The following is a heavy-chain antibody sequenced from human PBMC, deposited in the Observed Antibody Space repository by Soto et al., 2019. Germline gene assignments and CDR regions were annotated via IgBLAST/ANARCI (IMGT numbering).Heavy chain of an antibody. CDR1: GGSISSYY. V-gene: IGHV4-4*07. Sequence: SETLSLTCTVSGGSISSYYWTWIRQPSGKGLEWIGRIYTSGSTNYNPSLKSRVTLSVDTSKNQFSLKLISVTAADTAVYYCARDLKFGQADYWGQGSQVTVSS. J-gene: IGHJ4*02. CDR3: ARDLKFGQADY. D-gene: IGHD3-10*01. CDR2: IYTSGST.